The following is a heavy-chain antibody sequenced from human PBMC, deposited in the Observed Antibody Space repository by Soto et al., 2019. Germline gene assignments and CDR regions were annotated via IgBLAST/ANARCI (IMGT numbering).Heavy chain of an antibody. V-gene: IGHV1-18*01. J-gene: IGHJ4*02. Sequence: ASVKVSCKGSGYTFTSYGISWVRQAPGQGLERMGWISAYNGNTNYAQKLQGRVTMTTDTSTSTAYMELRSLRSDDTAVYYCARDNRYGSSWYYYFDYWGQGTLVTVSS. CDR1: GYTFTSYG. CDR3: ARDNRYGSSWYYYFDY. D-gene: IGHD6-13*01. CDR2: ISAYNGNT.